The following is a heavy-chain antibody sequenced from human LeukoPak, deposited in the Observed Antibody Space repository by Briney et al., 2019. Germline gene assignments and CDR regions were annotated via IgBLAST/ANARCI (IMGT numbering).Heavy chain of an antibody. V-gene: IGHV3-64D*09. Sequence: GGSLRLSCSASGFSFSSLRMHWVRQAPGKGLEYVSGISSNGGSTYYADSVKGRFTISRDNSKNTLYLQMSSLRAEDTAVYYCVKITSSSGGDYWGQGTLVTVSS. CDR3: VKITSSSGGDY. CDR1: GFSFSSLR. J-gene: IGHJ4*02. CDR2: ISSNGGST. D-gene: IGHD6-19*01.